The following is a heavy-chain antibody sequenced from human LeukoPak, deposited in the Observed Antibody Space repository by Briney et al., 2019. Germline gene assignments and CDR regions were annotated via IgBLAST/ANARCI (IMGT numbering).Heavy chain of an antibody. V-gene: IGHV4-39*07. J-gene: IGHJ3*02. CDR2: IYYSGST. D-gene: IGHD2-15*01. CDR3: ARYCSGVTCYSNRGAFDI. CDR1: GGSISSSIYY. Sequence: SETLSLTCTVSGGSISSSIYYWGWIRQPLGKGLEWIGSIYYSGSTNYNPSLKSRVTMLVDTSKNQFSLKLSSVTAADTALYYCARYCSGVTCYSNRGAFDIWGQGTMVAVSS.